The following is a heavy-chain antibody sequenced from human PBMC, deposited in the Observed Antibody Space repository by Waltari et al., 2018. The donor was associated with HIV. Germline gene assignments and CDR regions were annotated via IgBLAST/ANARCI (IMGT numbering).Heavy chain of an antibody. Sequence: EVLLVESGGGVVQPGGSLRLSCAASGFTFSDYGMNWVRQSPGKGLEWLSFISPISTNKYYADSVKGRFTVSRDNAENSLDLLVSNLRVDDTAVYFCARDRGYYPNYFDYWGPGTLLVVSS. CDR3: ARDRGYYPNYFDY. CDR2: ISPISTNK. D-gene: IGHD1-26*01. J-gene: IGHJ4*02. V-gene: IGHV3-48*01. CDR1: GFTFSDYG.